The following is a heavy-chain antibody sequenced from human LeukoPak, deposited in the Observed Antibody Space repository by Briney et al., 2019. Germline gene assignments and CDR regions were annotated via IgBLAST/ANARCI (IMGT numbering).Heavy chain of an antibody. CDR1: GYSISSGYY. D-gene: IGHD3-16*02. CDR2: IYHSGST. J-gene: IGHJ4*02. Sequence: SETLSLTCTVSGYSISSGYYWGWIRQPPGKGLEWIGSIYHSGSTYYNPSLKSRVTISVDTSKNQFSLKLSSVTAADTAVYYCARDSGYYDYVWGSYRSTSFDYWGQGTLVTVSS. CDR3: ARDSGYYDYVWGSYRSTSFDY. V-gene: IGHV4-38-2*02.